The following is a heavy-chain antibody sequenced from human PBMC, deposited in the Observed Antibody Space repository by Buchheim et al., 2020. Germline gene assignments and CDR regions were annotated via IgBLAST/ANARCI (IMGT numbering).Heavy chain of an antibody. CDR3: AKDMNNFIFWSGYDY. Sequence: EVQLLESGGGLVQPGGSLRLSCAASGFTFSSYAMSWVRQGPGKGLEWVSAISGRVSSTYYADSVRGRFTIPRDNSKNTLYRQMNSLRAEDTAVYYCAKDMNNFIFWSGYDYWGQGTL. J-gene: IGHJ4*02. CDR2: ISGRVSST. V-gene: IGHV3-23*01. D-gene: IGHD3-3*01. CDR1: GFTFSSYA.